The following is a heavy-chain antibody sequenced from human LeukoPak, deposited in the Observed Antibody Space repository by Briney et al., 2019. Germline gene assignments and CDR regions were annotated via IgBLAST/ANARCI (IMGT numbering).Heavy chain of an antibody. V-gene: IGHV1-18*01. Sequence: GASVTVSCKASGYTFTNYGISWVRQAPGQGLEWMGWISGFGGNTKYAQKFQGRVTMTTDTSTSTAYMDLRSLRSDDTAVYFCARDRNRVDDSAGYYPSWFDPWGQGTLVTVSS. D-gene: IGHD3-22*01. CDR1: GYTFTNYG. J-gene: IGHJ5*02. CDR2: ISGFGGNT. CDR3: ARDRNRVDDSAGYYPSWFDP.